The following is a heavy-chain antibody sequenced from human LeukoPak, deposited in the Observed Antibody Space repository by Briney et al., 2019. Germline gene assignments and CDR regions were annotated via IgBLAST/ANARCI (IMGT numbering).Heavy chain of an antibody. CDR1: GFTFSSYA. CDR3: ARDNLGVVVRDEYFQH. D-gene: IGHD3-22*01. CDR2: ISYDGSNK. V-gene: IGHV3-30-3*01. Sequence: GGSLRLSCAASGFTFSSYAMHWVRQAPGKGLEWVAVISYDGSNKYYADSVKGRFTISRDNSKNTLYLQMNSLRAEDTAVYYCARDNLGVVVRDEYFQHWGQGTLVTVSS. J-gene: IGHJ1*01.